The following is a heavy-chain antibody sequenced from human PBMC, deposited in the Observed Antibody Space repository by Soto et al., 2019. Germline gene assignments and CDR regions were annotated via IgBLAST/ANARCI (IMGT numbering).Heavy chain of an antibody. J-gene: IGHJ4*02. Sequence: SETLSLTCGVSGSSFSAYYWTWIRQPPGKGLEWIGEINHSGSTSYNPSLKSRVTTSLDTSKSQFSLKLSSVTAADSSVYYCARHGGKLGITGTMGNFDYWGQGSLVTVSS. CDR2: INHSGST. V-gene: IGHV4-34*01. D-gene: IGHD1-20*01. CDR1: GSSFSAYY. CDR3: ARHGGKLGITGTMGNFDY.